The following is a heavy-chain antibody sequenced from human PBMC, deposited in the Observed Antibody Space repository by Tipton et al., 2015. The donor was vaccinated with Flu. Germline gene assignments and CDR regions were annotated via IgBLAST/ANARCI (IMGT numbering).Heavy chain of an antibody. V-gene: IGHV3-7*01. CDR2: INQDGGER. J-gene: IGHJ4*02. CDR3: VRDDGGNYFSAGHY. Sequence: SLRLSCAASGFTFSNFWMSWVRQAPGKGLEWVANINQDGGERYYVDSVKGRFTISRDNAKNSLFLQMDSLTAEDTAVYYCVRDDGGNYFSAGHYWGQGNLVAVSS. D-gene: IGHD1-26*01. CDR1: GFTFSNFW.